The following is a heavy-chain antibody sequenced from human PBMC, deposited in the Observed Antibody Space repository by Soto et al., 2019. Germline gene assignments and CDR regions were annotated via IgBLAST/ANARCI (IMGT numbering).Heavy chain of an antibody. D-gene: IGHD2-2*01. Sequence: GGSLRLSCAASGFTFSSYEMNWVRQAPGKGLEWVSYISSSGSTIYYADSVKGRFTISRDNAKNSLYLQMNSLRAEDTAVYYCARVAPTRYCSSTSCYPVDPWGQGTLVTVSS. CDR2: ISSSGSTI. V-gene: IGHV3-48*03. CDR3: ARVAPTRYCSSTSCYPVDP. J-gene: IGHJ5*02. CDR1: GFTFSSYE.